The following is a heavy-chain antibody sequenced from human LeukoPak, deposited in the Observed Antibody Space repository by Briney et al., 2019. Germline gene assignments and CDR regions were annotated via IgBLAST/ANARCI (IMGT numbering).Heavy chain of an antibody. CDR1: GGSFSGYY. CDR2: IYYSGST. CDR3: ARAQGAGSDLDY. V-gene: IGHV4-59*01. J-gene: IGHJ4*02. Sequence: SETLSLTCAVYGGSFSGYYWSWIRQPPGKGLEWIGYIYYSGSTNYNPSLKSRVTISVDTSKNQFSLKLSSVTAADTAVYYCARAQGAGSDLDYWGQGTLVTVSS. D-gene: IGHD1-26*01.